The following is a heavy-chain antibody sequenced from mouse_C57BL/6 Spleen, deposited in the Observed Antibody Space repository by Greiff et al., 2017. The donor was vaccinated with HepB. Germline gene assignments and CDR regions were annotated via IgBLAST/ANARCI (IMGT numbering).Heavy chain of an antibody. V-gene: IGHV1-66*01. CDR2: IYPGSGNT. CDR3: ARSFYYYGSSSAWFAY. CDR1: GYSFTSYY. D-gene: IGHD1-1*01. Sequence: VQLVESGPELVKPGASVKISCKASGYSFTSYYIHWVKQRPGQGLEWIGWIYPGSGNTKYNEKFKGKATLTADTSSSTAYMQLSSLTSEDSAVYYCARSFYYYGSSSAWFAYWGQGTLVTVSA. J-gene: IGHJ3*01.